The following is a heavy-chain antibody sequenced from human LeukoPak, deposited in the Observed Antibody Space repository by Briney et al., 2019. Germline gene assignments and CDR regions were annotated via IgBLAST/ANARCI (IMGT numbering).Heavy chain of an antibody. Sequence: ASETLSLTCTVSGGSISSYYWSWIRQPPGKGLEWIGYIYYSGSTNYNPSLKSRVTILVDTSKNQFSLKLSSVTAADTAVYYCARASGYSSGWYHYYFDYWGQGTLVTVSS. D-gene: IGHD6-19*01. V-gene: IGHV4-59*01. CDR2: IYYSGST. CDR3: ARASGYSSGWYHYYFDY. CDR1: GGSISSYY. J-gene: IGHJ4*02.